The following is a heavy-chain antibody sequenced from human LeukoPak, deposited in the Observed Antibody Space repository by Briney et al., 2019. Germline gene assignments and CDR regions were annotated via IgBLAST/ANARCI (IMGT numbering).Heavy chain of an antibody. D-gene: IGHD1-1*01. Sequence: PRASVKVSCKASGYTFTSYDINWVRQAPGQGLEWVGWISGNDGRTYYAQNLQGRVTMTTDTSTGTVYMELRSLTSDDTAVYYCARDYQLQMFSDCFDPWGQGTLVTISS. V-gene: IGHV1-18*01. CDR1: GYTFTSYD. CDR3: ARDYQLQMFSDCFDP. J-gene: IGHJ5*02. CDR2: ISGNDGRT.